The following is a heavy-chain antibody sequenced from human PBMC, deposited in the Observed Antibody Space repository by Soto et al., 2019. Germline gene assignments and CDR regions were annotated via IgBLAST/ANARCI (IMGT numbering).Heavy chain of an antibody. J-gene: IGHJ4*02. D-gene: IGHD2-2*01. CDR3: SSGFCGSTTCYPYFES. CDR1: GFTFGDYG. Sequence: PGGSLRLSCTTSGFTFGDYGISWVRQAPGKGLEWVGFIRSKTYGETTVYAASVKGRFIISRDNSKSMAYLQMNSLKTEDAALYYCSSGFCGSTTCYPYFESWGRGTLVTVSS. CDR2: IRSKTYGETT. V-gene: IGHV3-49*04.